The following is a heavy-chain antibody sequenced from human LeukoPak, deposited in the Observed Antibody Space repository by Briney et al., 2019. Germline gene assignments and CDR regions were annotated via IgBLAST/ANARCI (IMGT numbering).Heavy chain of an antibody. Sequence: RRASVKVSCKASGGTFSSYAISWVRQAPGQGLEWMGRIIPIFGTANYAQKFQGRVTITTDESTSTAYMELSSLRSEDTAVYYCAREVSAAGTHFDYWGQGTLVTVTS. CDR1: GGTFSSYA. V-gene: IGHV1-69*05. CDR2: IIPIFGTA. J-gene: IGHJ4*02. D-gene: IGHD6-13*01. CDR3: AREVSAAGTHFDY.